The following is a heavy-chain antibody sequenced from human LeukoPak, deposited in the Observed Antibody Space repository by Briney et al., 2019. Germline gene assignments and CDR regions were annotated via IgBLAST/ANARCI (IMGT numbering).Heavy chain of an antibody. CDR1: GFTFSSYA. J-gene: IGHJ4*02. CDR2: ISNEGSNQ. D-gene: IGHD5-18*01. V-gene: IGHV3-30*04. Sequence: GGSLRLSCAASGFTFSSYALHWVRQAPGKGLERVALISNEGSNQYYADSVKGRFTISRDNSKNTVYLQMNSLRVEDTAVYYCARDETKRGYSYGTSPFNYWGQGTLVTVSS. CDR3: ARDETKRGYSYGTSPFNY.